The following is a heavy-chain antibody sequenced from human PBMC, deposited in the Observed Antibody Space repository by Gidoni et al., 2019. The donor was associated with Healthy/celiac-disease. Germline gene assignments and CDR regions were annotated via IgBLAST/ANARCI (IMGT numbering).Heavy chain of an antibody. V-gene: IGHV4-34*01. D-gene: IGHD5-18*01. CDR3: ARGRGYSYGYYYYGMDV. Sequence: QVQLQQWGAGLLKPSETLSLTCAVYGGSFSGYYWSWIRQPPGKGLEWIGEINHSGSTNYNPYLKSRVTISVDTSKNQFSLKLSSVTAADTAVYYCARGRGYSYGYYYYGMDVWGQGTTVTVSS. J-gene: IGHJ6*02. CDR1: GGSFSGYY. CDR2: INHSGST.